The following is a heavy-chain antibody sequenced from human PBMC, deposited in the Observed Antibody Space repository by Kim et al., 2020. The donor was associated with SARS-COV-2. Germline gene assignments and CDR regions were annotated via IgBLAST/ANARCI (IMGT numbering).Heavy chain of an antibody. D-gene: IGHD2-15*01. CDR3: ARSFSGTYNS. V-gene: IGHV6-1*01. CDR2: YN. J-gene: IGHJ4*02. Sequence: YNDYAVSEKSRIAITPDTSKNQFSLQLSSVRPEDTAIYYCARSFSGTYNSWGQGTLVTVSS.